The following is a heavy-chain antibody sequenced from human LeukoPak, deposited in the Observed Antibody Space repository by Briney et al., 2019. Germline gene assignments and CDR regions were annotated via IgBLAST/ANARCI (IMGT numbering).Heavy chain of an antibody. D-gene: IGHD3-22*01. V-gene: IGHV4-59*08. CDR3: ARRSHNYDSSGYYYSFDI. J-gene: IGHJ3*02. CDR1: GGSISSYY. Sequence: SETLSLTCTVSGGSISSYYWSWIRQPPGKGLEWIGYIYYSGSTNYNPSLKSRVTISVDTSKNQFSLKLSSVTAADTAVYYCARRSHNYDSSGYYYSFDIWGQGTMVTVSS. CDR2: IYYSGST.